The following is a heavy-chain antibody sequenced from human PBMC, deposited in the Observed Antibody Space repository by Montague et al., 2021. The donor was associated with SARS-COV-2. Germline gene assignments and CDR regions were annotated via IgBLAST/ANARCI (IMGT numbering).Heavy chain of an antibody. V-gene: IGHV4-39*07. J-gene: IGHJ6*02. Sequence: SETLSLTCTVSGGAISSSSYYWGWIRQPPGKGLEWIGSIYYSGSTYYNPSLKSRVTISVDTSKDQFSLKLSSVTAADTAVYYCARDTRLPMLVVVNRYGMDVWGQGTTVTVSS. CDR1: GGAISSSSYY. CDR3: ARDTRLPMLVVVNRYGMDV. CDR2: IYYSGST. D-gene: IGHD3-22*01.